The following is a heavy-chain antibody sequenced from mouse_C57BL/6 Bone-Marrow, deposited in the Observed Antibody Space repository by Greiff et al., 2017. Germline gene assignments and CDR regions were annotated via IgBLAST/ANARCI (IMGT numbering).Heavy chain of an antibody. V-gene: IGHV1-19*01. CDR2: INPYNGGT. Sequence: VQLQQSGPVLVKPGASVTMSCKASGYTFTDYYMNWVKQSHGKSLEWIGVINPYNGGTSYNQKFKGKATLTVDKSSSTAYMELNSLTSEDSAVYYCASIYYGRFDYWGQGTTLTVSS. D-gene: IGHD2-1*01. J-gene: IGHJ2*01. CDR1: GYTFTDYY. CDR3: ASIYYGRFDY.